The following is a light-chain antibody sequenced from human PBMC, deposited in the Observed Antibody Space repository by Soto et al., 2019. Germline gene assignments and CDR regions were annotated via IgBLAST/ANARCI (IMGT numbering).Light chain of an antibody. CDR2: EDY. Sequence: QSVLTQPASVSGSPGQSITISCTGTSSDIGSYERVSWYQWHPGKAPKLMIYEDYRRPSGISNRFSGSKSGYTASLTISGLQAEDEADYYCCSYAGSSIFVVFGGGTQLNVL. CDR3: CSYAGSSIFVV. V-gene: IGLV2-23*02. CDR1: SSDIGSYER. J-gene: IGLJ2*01.